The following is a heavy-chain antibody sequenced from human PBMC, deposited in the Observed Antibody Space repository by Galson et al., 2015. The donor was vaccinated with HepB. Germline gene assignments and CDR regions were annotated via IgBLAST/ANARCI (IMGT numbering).Heavy chain of an antibody. D-gene: IGHD3-22*01. CDR1: GYSFTSYA. V-gene: IGHV3-23*01. J-gene: IGHJ4*02. Sequence: SLRLSCAVSGYSFTSYAMNWVRQAPGKGLEWVAGIRGGGESTNYADSVKGRFTISSDRAKDTVYLQMNSLGAEDTAVYYCARKYDASGYFDYWGQGISVTVSS. CDR2: IRGGGEST. CDR3: ARKYDASGYFDY.